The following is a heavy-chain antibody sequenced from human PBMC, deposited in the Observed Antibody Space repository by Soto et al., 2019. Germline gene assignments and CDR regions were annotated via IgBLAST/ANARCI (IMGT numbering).Heavy chain of an antibody. D-gene: IGHD3-10*01. CDR2: IIPILGIA. V-gene: IGHV1-69*02. CDR1: GGTFSSYT. CDR3: ARVRRSGSYYTSGMDV. Sequence: QVQLVQSGAEVKKPGSSVKVSCKASGGTFSSYTISWVRQAPGQGLEWMGRIIPILGIANYAQKFQGRVTITXXKXTXXAYMELSSLRSEDTAVYYCARVRRSGSYYTSGMDVWGQGTTVTVSS. J-gene: IGHJ6*02.